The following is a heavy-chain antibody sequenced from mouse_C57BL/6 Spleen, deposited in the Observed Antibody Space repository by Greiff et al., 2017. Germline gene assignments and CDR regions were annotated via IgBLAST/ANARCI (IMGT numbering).Heavy chain of an antibody. D-gene: IGHD2-13*01. V-gene: IGHV5-16*01. CDR2: INYDGSST. Sequence: EVMLVESEGGLVQPGSSMKLSCTASGFTFSDYYMAWVRQVPEQGLEWVANINYDGSSTYYLDSLKSRFIISRDTAKNILYLQMSSLKSEDTATYYCASECDFYFGYRGQGATLTVSS. CDR1: GFTFSDYY. J-gene: IGHJ2*01. CDR3: ASECDFYFGY.